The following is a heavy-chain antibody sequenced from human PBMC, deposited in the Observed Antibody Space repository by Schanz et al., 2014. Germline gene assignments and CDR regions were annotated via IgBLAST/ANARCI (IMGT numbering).Heavy chain of an antibody. V-gene: IGHV3-66*01. J-gene: IGHJ4*02. D-gene: IGHD6-19*01. CDR3: AKDLISGWSGFDY. CDR2: TYSGGST. Sequence: EVQLVESGGGLVQPGGSLRLSCAASGFTVSINYMSWVRQAPGKGLEWVSITYSGGSTYYADSVKGRFTISRDNSKNTLYLLMNSLRAEDTAVYYCAKDLISGWSGFDYWGQGTLETVSS. CDR1: GFTVSINY.